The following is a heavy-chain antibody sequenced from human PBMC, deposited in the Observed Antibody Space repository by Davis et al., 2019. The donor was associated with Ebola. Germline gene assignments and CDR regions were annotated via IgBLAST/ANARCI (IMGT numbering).Heavy chain of an antibody. CDR1: GFTFSSYS. D-gene: IGHD7-27*01. J-gene: IGHJ6*02. V-gene: IGHV3-15*07. CDR2: IKSKTDGGTT. Sequence: GGSLRLSCAASGFTFSSYSMNWVRQAPGKGLEWVGRIKSKTDGGTTDYAAPVKGRFTISRDDSKNTLYLQMNSLKTEDTAVYYCITDRTGDLYYYYGMDVWGQGTTVTVSS. CDR3: ITDRTGDLYYYYGMDV.